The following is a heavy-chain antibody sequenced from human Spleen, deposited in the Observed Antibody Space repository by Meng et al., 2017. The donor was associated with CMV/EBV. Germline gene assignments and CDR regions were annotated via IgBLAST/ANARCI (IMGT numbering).Heavy chain of an antibody. V-gene: IGHV3-72*01. CDR3: ARAALMGLYSYGYVDAFNI. J-gene: IGHJ3*02. CDR1: GFTFSDHY. CDR2: SRDKTNSYTT. D-gene: IGHD5-18*01. Sequence: GESLKISCAPSGFTFSDHYMDWVRQAPGKGLEWVGRSRDKTNSYTTEYAASVKGRFTISRDDSKNSLYLQMNSLKTEDTAVYYCARAALMGLYSYGYVDAFNIWGQGTMVTVSS.